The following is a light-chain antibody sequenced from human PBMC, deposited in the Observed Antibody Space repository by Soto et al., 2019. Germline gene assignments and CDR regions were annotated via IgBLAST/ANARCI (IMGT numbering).Light chain of an antibody. CDR3: QQYDQWPIT. J-gene: IGKJ5*01. V-gene: IGKV3-15*01. Sequence: THAPGTLSLSPGEGAMHSCRASQSIDNNYLAWYQQKPGQAPRLVIYGASARALGIPARFSGSGSGTEFSFTVTSLQSEDFAVYYCQQYDQWPITFGQGTRLEI. CDR2: GAS. CDR1: QSIDNN.